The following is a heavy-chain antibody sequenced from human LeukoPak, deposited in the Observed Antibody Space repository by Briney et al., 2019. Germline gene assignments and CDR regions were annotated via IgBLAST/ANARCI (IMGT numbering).Heavy chain of an antibody. D-gene: IGHD5-18*01. CDR2: IYYTGTT. Sequence: PSETLSLTCTVSGGSISSYYWSWIRLPPGKGLEWIGYIYYTGTTYYNPSLKSRVTISLDTSKNQFSLKLSSVTAADAAVYYCARAGYSYGTGYYFDYWGQGALVTVSS. J-gene: IGHJ4*02. CDR1: GGSISSYY. V-gene: IGHV4-59*01. CDR3: ARAGYSYGTGYYFDY.